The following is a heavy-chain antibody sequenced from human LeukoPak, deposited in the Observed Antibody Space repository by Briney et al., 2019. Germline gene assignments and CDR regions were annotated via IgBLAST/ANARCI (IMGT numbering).Heavy chain of an antibody. CDR3: ARDGRSGWYRHYYYSVMAV. D-gene: IGHD1-26*01. J-gene: IGHJ6*02. Sequence: VGSLRLSCAASGFTFSSYSMNWVRQAPGKGLEWVSTISRNSSDIYYADSVKGRFTISRDNAKTSLYLQMNSLRAEDTAVYYCARDGRSGWYRHYYYSVMAVGGQGTTVTVPS. CDR2: ISRNSSDI. V-gene: IGHV3-21*01. CDR1: GFTFSSYS.